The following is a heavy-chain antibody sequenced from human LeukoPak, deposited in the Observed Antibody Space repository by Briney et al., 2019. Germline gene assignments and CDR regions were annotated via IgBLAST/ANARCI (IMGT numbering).Heavy chain of an antibody. CDR1: GYTFTGYY. V-gene: IGHV1-2*02. J-gene: IGHJ4*02. CDR3: ARTTRFLEWLLHYY. D-gene: IGHD3-3*01. CDR2: INPNSGGT. Sequence: VKVSCKASGYTFTGYYMHWVRQAPGQGLEWMGWINPNSGGTNYAQKFQGRVTMTRDTSISTAYMELSRLRSDDTAVYYCARTTRFLEWLLHYYWGQGTLVTVSS.